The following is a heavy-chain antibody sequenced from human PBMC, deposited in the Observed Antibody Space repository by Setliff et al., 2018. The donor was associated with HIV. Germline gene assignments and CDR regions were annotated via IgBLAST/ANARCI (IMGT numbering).Heavy chain of an antibody. CDR3: AGEAWTSYRSSSGYYYYYMDV. CDR2: VYSSGNT. Sequence: SETLSLTCIVSGASISSQYWRWFRQPAGKGLEWIGRVYSSGNTNYNPSFKSRVTMSVDTSKNQFSLNLNSVTAADTAVYYCAGEAWTSYRSSSGYYYYYMDVWGKGTTVTVSS. D-gene: IGHD6-6*01. V-gene: IGHV4-4*07. J-gene: IGHJ6*03. CDR1: GASISSQY.